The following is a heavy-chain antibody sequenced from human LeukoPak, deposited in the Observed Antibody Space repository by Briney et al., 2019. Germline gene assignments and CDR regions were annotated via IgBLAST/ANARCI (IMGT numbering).Heavy chain of an antibody. D-gene: IGHD5-18*01. V-gene: IGHV3-74*01. CDR2: MNSDVSSA. J-gene: IGHJ4*02. CDR3: ARDAGYGYDRFDY. CDR1: GFTFSSYW. Sequence: GGSLRLSCAASGFTFSSYWTHWVRQAPGKGLVWVSRMNSDVSSATYADSVKGRFIISRDSAKNSLYLQMNSLRAEDTAVYYCARDAGYGYDRFDYWGQGTQVTVSS.